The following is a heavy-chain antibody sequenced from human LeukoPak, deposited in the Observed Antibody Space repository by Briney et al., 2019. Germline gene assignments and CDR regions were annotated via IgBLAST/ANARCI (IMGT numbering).Heavy chain of an antibody. CDR3: ARAWFGDNWFDP. Sequence: GGSLRLSCAASGFTVSSNYMSWVRQAPGKGLEWVSVIYSGGSTYYADSVKGRFTISRDNSKNTLYLQMNSLRAEDTAVYYCARAWFGDNWFDPWGQGTLVTASS. CDR2: IYSGGST. CDR1: GFTVSSNY. D-gene: IGHD3-10*01. V-gene: IGHV3-53*01. J-gene: IGHJ5*02.